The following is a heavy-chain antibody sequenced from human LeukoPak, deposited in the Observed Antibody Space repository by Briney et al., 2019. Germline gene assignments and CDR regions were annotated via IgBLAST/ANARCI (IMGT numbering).Heavy chain of an antibody. CDR3: AREPLYCGGDCYHFDY. V-gene: IGHV4-38-2*02. J-gene: IGHJ4*02. CDR2: INHSGST. D-gene: IGHD2-21*02. CDR1: GYSISSGYY. Sequence: TSETLSLTCTVSGYSISSGYYWSWIRQPPGKGLEWIGEINHSGSTNYNPSLKSRVTISVDTSKNQFPLKLSSVTAADTAVYYCAREPLYCGGDCYHFDYWGQGTLVTVSS.